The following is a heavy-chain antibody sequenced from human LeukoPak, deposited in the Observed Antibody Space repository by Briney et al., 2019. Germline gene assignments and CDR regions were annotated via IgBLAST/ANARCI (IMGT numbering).Heavy chain of an antibody. D-gene: IGHD1-26*01. CDR2: IEPDGSEK. CDR3: AGPGVAGGAFDI. J-gene: IGHJ3*02. V-gene: IGHV3-7*01. CDR1: GFTFSETW. Sequence: PGGSLRLSCAASGFTFSETWMNWVRQVPGKGLEWVGNIEPDGSEKYYLASVEGRFTISRDNVKNSLFLQMNSLRVEDTAVYYCAGPGVAGGAFDIWGQGTVVTVSS.